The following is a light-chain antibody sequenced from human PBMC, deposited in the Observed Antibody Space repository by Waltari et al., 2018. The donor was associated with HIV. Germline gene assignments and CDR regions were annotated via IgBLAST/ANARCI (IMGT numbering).Light chain of an antibody. Sequence: DIVLTQSPATLSVSPGEGATLSCRASQTVTTSLVWYQQKPGQAPRLFIYGASTRATGVPARFSGSGFGTEFTLTISSLQSEDFAIYYCQQYSNWPHTFGQGTTVESK. V-gene: IGKV3-15*01. CDR3: QQYSNWPHT. J-gene: IGKJ1*01. CDR2: GAS. CDR1: QTVTTS.